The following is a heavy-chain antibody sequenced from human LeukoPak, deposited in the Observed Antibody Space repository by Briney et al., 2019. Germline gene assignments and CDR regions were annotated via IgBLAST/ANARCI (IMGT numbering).Heavy chain of an antibody. V-gene: IGHV1-18*01. Sequence: ASVKVSGMASGYTFTSYGISWVRQAPGQGLEWMGWISAYNGNTNYAQKLQGRVTMTTDTSTRTAYMELRSLRSDDTAVYYCARGPNGLEWFQQGSYYFDYWGQGTLVTVSS. J-gene: IGHJ4*02. CDR2: ISAYNGNT. CDR1: GYTFTSYG. D-gene: IGHD3-3*01. CDR3: ARGPNGLEWFQQGSYYFDY.